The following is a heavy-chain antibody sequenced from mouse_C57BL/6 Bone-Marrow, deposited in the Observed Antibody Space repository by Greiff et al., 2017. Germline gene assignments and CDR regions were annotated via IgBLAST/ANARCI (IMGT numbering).Heavy chain of an antibody. J-gene: IGHJ4*01. CDR2: ISNLAYSI. V-gene: IGHV5-15*01. CDR3: ARERLWLRRRYYAMCY. Sequence: DVKLVESGGGLVQPGGSLKLSCAASGFTFSDYGMAWVRQAPRKGPEWVAFISNLAYSIYYADTVTGRFTISRENAKNTLYLGMSSLRSEDTAMYYCARERLWLRRRYYAMCYWGQRTSGTGFS. CDR1: GFTFSDYG. D-gene: IGHD2-2*01.